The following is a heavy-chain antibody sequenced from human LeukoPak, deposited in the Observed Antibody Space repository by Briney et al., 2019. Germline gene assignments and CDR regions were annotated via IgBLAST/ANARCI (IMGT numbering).Heavy chain of an antibody. CDR3: AREESGGYFDY. CDR2: INPTGSST. CDR1: GYTLTNYY. D-gene: IGHD2-8*02. J-gene: IGHJ4*02. Sequence: ASVKVSCKASGYTLTNYYMHWVRQAPGQGLEWMGLINPTGSSTNYAQKFRGRVTMTRDTSTSTVYMELSSLRSEDTAVYYCAREESGGYFDYWGQGTLVTVCS. V-gene: IGHV1-46*01.